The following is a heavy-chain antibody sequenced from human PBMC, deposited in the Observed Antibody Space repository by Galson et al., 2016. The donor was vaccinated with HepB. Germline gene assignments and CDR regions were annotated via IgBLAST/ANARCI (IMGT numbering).Heavy chain of an antibody. CDR2: IYSSESR. J-gene: IGHJ3*01. CDR3: ARAVTLTGLGTFDA. Sequence: SLRLSCAASGFTFSSSFMSWVRQAPGKGLEWVSVIYSSESRYYTDSVKGRFTISRHNSKNTLYLQMNSLRPEDTAVYYCARAVTLTGLGTFDAWGHGTMVTVSS. V-gene: IGHV3-53*04. CDR1: GFTFSSSF. D-gene: IGHD3/OR15-3a*01.